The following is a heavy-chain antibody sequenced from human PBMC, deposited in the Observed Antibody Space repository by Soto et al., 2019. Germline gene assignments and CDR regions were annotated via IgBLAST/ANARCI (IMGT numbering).Heavy chain of an antibody. V-gene: IGHV4-34*01. J-gene: IGHJ4*02. CDR1: GGSFSGYY. CDR2: INHNGNS. CDR3: ARGGKLTGTTSNLGY. D-gene: IGHD1-7*01. Sequence: SETLSLTCAVYGGSFSGYYWSWIRQPPGKGLEWIGEINHNGNSNYNPSLKSRVTISVDKSKNQFSLNLSSVTAADTAVYYCARGGKLTGTTSNLGYWGQGTLVTVSS.